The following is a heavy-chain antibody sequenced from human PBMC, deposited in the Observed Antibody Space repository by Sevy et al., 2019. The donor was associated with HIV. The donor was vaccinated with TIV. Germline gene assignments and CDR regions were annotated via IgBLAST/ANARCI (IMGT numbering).Heavy chain of an antibody. CDR3: ARETRQAAGLFDYYYYYYMDV. J-gene: IGHJ6*03. CDR2: IYYSGST. Sequence: SETLSLTCTVSGGSISSYYWSWIRQPPGKGLEWIGYIYYSGSTNYNPSLKRRVTISVDTSKNQFSLKLSSVTAADTAVYYCARETRQAAGLFDYYYYYYMDVWGKGTTVTVSS. CDR1: GGSISSYY. V-gene: IGHV4-59*01. D-gene: IGHD6-13*01.